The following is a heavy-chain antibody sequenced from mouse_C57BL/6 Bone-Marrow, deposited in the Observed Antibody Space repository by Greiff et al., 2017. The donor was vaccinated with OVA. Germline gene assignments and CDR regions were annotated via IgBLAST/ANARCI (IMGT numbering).Heavy chain of an antibody. J-gene: IGHJ2*01. D-gene: IGHD2-3*01. CDR3: AIYDGYYLDY. CDR2: IDPSDSYT. V-gene: IGHV1-69*01. Sequence: QVQLKQSGAELVMPGASVKLSCKASGYTFTSYWMHWVKQRPGQGLEWIGEIDPSDSYTNYNQKFKGKSTLTVDKSSSTAYMQLSSLTSEDSAVYYCAIYDGYYLDYWGQGTTLTVSS. CDR1: GYTFTSYW.